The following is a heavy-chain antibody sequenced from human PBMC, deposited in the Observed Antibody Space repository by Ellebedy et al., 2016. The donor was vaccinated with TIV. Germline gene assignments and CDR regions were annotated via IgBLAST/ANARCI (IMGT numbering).Heavy chain of an antibody. CDR1: GYTFTGYY. CDR3: ARDGYDSSSYPIDY. CDR2: INPNSGGT. V-gene: IGHV1-2*02. Sequence: ASVKVSXXASGYTFTGYYMHWVRQAPGQGLEWMGWINPNSGGTNYAQKFQGRVTMTRDTSISTAYMELSRLRSDDTAVYYCARDGYDSSSYPIDYWGQGTLVTVSS. D-gene: IGHD3-22*01. J-gene: IGHJ4*02.